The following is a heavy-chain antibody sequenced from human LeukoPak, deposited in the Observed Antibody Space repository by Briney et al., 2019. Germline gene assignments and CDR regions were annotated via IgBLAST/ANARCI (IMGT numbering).Heavy chain of an antibody. CDR1: GGSISSSSYY. J-gene: IGHJ4*02. D-gene: IGHD3-10*01. CDR2: IYYSGST. CDR3: AREGGVVRGVILPLDY. V-gene: IGHV4-39*07. Sequence: SETLSLTCTVSGGSISSSSYYWGWIRQPPGKGLEWIGSIYYSGSTYYNPSLKSRVTISVDTSKNQFSLKLSSVTAADTAVYYCAREGGVVRGVILPLDYWGQGTLVTASS.